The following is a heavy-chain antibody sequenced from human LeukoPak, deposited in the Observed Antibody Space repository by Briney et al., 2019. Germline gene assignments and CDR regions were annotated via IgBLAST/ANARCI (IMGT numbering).Heavy chain of an antibody. CDR3: AKDQAVAIRTGVLDS. Sequence: PGGSLRLSCAASGFTFDDYAMHWVRQAPGKGLEWVSGINWNSRDIGYADSVRGRFTISRDNAKNSLYLQMNSLRPEDTALYYCAKDQAVAIRTGVLDSWGQGTLVTVSS. CDR2: INWNSRDI. D-gene: IGHD6-19*01. J-gene: IGHJ4*02. V-gene: IGHV3-9*01. CDR1: GFTFDDYA.